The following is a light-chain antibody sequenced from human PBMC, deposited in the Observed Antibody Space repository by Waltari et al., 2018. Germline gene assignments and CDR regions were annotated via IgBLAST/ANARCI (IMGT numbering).Light chain of an antibody. J-gene: IGLJ3*02. CDR3: QTGGHGTWV. CDR2: VNSDGSH. Sequence: QLVLTQSPSASASLGASVKLTCPLSSGHSSNVIAWLQQRPEKGPRYLMKVNSDGSHTKGDEVPVRFSGSGSGAERYLTISRLQSEDEADYYCQTGGHGTWVFGGGTKLTVL. CDR1: SGHSSNV. V-gene: IGLV4-69*01.